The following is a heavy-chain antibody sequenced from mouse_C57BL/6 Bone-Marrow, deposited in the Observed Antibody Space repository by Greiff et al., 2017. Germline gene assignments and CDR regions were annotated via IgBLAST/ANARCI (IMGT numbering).Heavy chain of an antibody. CDR3: AKRGDDYERGYWYFDV. CDR2: IWRGGST. Sequence: VQLQQSGPGLVQPSQSLSITCTVSGFSLTSYGVHWVRQSPGKGLEWLGVIWRGGSTDYNAAFMSRLSITKDNSKSQVFFKMNSLQADDTAIYYCAKRGDDYERGYWYFDVWGTGTTVTVSS. D-gene: IGHD2-4*01. J-gene: IGHJ1*03. V-gene: IGHV2-5*01. CDR1: GFSLTSYG.